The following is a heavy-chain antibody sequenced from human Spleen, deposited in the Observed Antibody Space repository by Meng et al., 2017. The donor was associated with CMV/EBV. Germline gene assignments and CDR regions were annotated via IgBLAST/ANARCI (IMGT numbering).Heavy chain of an antibody. V-gene: IGHV1-18*01. CDR3: VRPLYSSSSDFDY. Sequence: CTAPGYTFTNCGTTWVRQAPGQGLEWMGWISAYNGNTNYAQKLQGRVTMTTDTSTSTAYMELKSLRSDDTAVFYCVRPLYSSSSDFDYWGQGTLVTVSS. CDR2: ISAYNGNT. J-gene: IGHJ4*02. D-gene: IGHD6-6*01. CDR1: GYTFTNCG.